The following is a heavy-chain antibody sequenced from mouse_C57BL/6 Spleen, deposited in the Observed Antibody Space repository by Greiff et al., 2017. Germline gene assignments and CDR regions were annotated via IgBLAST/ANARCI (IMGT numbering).Heavy chain of an antibody. CDR2: IYPGSGNT. J-gene: IGHJ1*03. D-gene: IGHD2-4*01. CDR3: ARRGDYDKYFDV. CDR1: GYSFTSYY. V-gene: IGHV1-66*01. Sequence: QVHVKQSGPELVKPGASVKISCKASGYSFTSYYIHWVKQRPGQGLEWIGWIYPGSGNTKYNEKFKGKATLTADTSSSTAYMQLSSLTSEDSAVYYCARRGDYDKYFDVWGTGTTVTVSS.